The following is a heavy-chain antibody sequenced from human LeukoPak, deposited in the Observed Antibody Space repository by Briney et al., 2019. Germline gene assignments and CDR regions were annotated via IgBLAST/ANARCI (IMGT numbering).Heavy chain of an antibody. Sequence: NPSETLSLTCTVSGGSISRSSYYWGWIRQPPGEGLEWIGCFYSGGSTYYSPSLKSRITISVDTSKNQYSLKLSSVTAADTAVYYCARISMIGYVQHWGQGTLVTVSS. J-gene: IGHJ1*01. CDR2: FYSGGST. V-gene: IGHV4-39*01. D-gene: IGHD3-22*01. CDR1: GGSISRSSYY. CDR3: ARISMIGYVQH.